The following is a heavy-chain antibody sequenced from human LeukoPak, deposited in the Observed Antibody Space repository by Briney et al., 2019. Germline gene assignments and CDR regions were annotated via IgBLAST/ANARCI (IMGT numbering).Heavy chain of an antibody. J-gene: IGHJ4*02. D-gene: IGHD2-15*01. V-gene: IGHV3-30*18. Sequence: GGSLRLSCAASGFTFSSYGMHWVRQAPGKGLEWVAVISYDGSNKYYADSVKGRFTISRDNSKNTLYLQMSSLRAEDTAVYYCAKAGDCSGGSCYYFDYWGQGTLVTVSS. CDR1: GFTFSSYG. CDR2: ISYDGSNK. CDR3: AKAGDCSGGSCYYFDY.